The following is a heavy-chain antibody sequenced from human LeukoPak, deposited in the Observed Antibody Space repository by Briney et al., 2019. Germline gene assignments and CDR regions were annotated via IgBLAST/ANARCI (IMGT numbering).Heavy chain of an antibody. CDR3: ARVVAAAVGFDY. CDR2: ISAYNGNT. D-gene: IGHD6-13*01. V-gene: IGHV1-18*01. CDR1: GYTFSSYD. Sequence: GASVKVSCKASGYTFSSYDISWVRQAPGQGLEWMGWISAYNGNTNYAQKLQGRVTMTTDTSTSTAYTELRSLRSDDTAVYYCARVVAAAVGFDYWGQGTLVTVSS. J-gene: IGHJ4*02.